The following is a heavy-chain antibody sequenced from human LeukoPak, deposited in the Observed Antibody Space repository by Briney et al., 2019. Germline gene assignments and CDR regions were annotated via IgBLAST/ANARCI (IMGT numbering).Heavy chain of an antibody. D-gene: IGHD6-6*01. Sequence: EASVKVSCKASGYTFTSYGISWVRQAPGQGLEWMGGIIPIFGTANYTQKFQGRVTITADESTSTAYMELSSLRSEDTAVYYCARGIIAAPYYYYMDVWGKGTTVTVSS. CDR1: GYTFTSYG. CDR2: IIPIFGTA. CDR3: ARGIIAAPYYYYMDV. J-gene: IGHJ6*03. V-gene: IGHV1-69*13.